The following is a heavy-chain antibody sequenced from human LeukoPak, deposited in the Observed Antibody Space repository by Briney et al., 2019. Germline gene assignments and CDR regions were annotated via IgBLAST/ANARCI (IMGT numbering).Heavy chain of an antibody. CDR1: GYTFTNYG. CDR2: ISVYNGNT. V-gene: IGHV1-18*01. Sequence: ASVKVSCKASGYTFTNYGISWVRQAPGQGLEWMGWISVYNGNTKYAQKFQGRVTMTTDTSTSTAYMEMRSLTSDDTAVYYCARFSGAAPHFDYWGQGTLVTVSS. J-gene: IGHJ4*02. CDR3: ARFSGAAPHFDY. D-gene: IGHD1-26*01.